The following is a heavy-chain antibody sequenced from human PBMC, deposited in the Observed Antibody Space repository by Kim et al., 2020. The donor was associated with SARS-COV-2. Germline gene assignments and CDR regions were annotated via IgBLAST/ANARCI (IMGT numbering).Heavy chain of an antibody. D-gene: IGHD1-26*01. V-gene: IGHV3-30-3*01. Sequence: GRSLRLSCAASGFTFSSYAMHWVRQAPGKGLEWVAVISYDGSNKYYADSVKGRFTISRDNSKNTLYLQMNSLRAEDTAVYYCARALGGSYYAPLDYWGQGTLVTVSS. CDR3: ARALGGSYYAPLDY. CDR1: GFTFSSYA. CDR2: ISYDGSNK. J-gene: IGHJ4*02.